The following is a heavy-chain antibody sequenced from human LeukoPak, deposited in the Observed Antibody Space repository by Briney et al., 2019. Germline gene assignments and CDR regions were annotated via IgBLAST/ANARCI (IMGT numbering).Heavy chain of an antibody. CDR1: RYSFTSYG. CDR3: ARDLLDCSSTSCYVARKDYYYGMDV. J-gene: IGHJ6*04. Sequence: ASVTVSCMASRYSFTSYGLSWVRQTPRQGVEGMGWLSAYNCKHNFAQKLQGRVTMTTDTSTRTAYMELRSLKSDDTAGYYSARDLLDCSSTSCYVARKDYYYGMDVWGKGTTVTVSS. V-gene: IGHV1-18*04. CDR2: LSAYNCKH. D-gene: IGHD2-2*01.